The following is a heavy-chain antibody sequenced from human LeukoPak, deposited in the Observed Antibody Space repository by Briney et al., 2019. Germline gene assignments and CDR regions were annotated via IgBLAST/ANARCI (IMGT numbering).Heavy chain of an antibody. CDR1: GFTVSSNY. V-gene: IGHV3-53*01. J-gene: IGHJ4*02. Sequence: GGSLRLSCAASGFTVSSNYMSWVRQAPGKGLEWVSVIYSGGSTYYADSVNGRFTISRDNSKNTLYLQMNSLRAEDTAVYYCASSVMGATEYYFDYWGQGTLVTVSS. CDR3: ASSVMGATEYYFDY. D-gene: IGHD1-26*01. CDR2: IYSGGST.